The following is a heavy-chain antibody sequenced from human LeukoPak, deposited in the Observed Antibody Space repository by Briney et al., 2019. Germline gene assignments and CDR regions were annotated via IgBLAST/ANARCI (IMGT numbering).Heavy chain of an antibody. CDR1: GFTFSSYE. Sequence: GGSLRLSCAASGFTFSSYEMNWVRQAPGKGLEWVSVIYSGGRTYYADSVKGRFTISRDNSKNTLYFQMNSLRAEDTAVYYCARGLFRFCSSGSCLSPFDYWGQGTLVTVSS. V-gene: IGHV3-66*01. CDR3: ARGLFRFCSSGSCLSPFDY. D-gene: IGHD2-15*01. J-gene: IGHJ4*02. CDR2: IYSGGRT.